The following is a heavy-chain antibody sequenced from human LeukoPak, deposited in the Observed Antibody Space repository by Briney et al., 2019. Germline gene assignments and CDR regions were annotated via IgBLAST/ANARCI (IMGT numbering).Heavy chain of an antibody. D-gene: IGHD3-22*01. J-gene: IGHJ4*02. Sequence: PGGSLRLSCAASGFTFSDYYMSWIRQAPGKGLEWVSYISSSSSYTNYADSVKGRFTISRDNAKNSLYLQMNSLRAEDTAVYYCARRWDYYDSSGYYYWGQGTLVTVSS. CDR1: GFTFSDYY. CDR3: ARRWDYYDSSGYYY. CDR2: ISSSSSYT. V-gene: IGHV3-11*06.